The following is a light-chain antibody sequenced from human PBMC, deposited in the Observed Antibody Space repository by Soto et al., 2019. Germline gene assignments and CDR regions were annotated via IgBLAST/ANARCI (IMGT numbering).Light chain of an antibody. CDR1: QSVRSD. Sequence: IVLTQAQATVSVSPGERATLSCRASQSVRSDVAWFQQRPGKAPRLLIYDASTRATGIPARFSGSGSGTEFTLTISSLQSEDFAIYYCQQSNNWPLTFGGGTKVEVK. CDR2: DAS. J-gene: IGKJ4*01. CDR3: QQSNNWPLT. V-gene: IGKV3-15*01.